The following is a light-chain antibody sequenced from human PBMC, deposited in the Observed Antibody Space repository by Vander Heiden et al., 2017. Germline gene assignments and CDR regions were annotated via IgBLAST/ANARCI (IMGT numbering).Light chain of an antibody. J-gene: IGKJ3*01. V-gene: IGKV1-39*01. Sequence: DIKQTPSPPSLSASVGDRVTITCRASQSISSYLNWYQQKPGKAPKLLIYAASSLQSGVPSRFSGSGSGTDFTLTISSLQPEDFATYYCQQSYSTLFTFGPGTKVDIK. CDR2: AAS. CDR1: QSISSY. CDR3: QQSYSTLFT.